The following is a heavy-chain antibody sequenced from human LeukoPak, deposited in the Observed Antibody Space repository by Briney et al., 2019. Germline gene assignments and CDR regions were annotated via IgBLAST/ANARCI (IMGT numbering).Heavy chain of an antibody. V-gene: IGHV4-30-4*08. J-gene: IGHJ6*03. CDR2: ICYSGST. D-gene: IGHD5-12*01. Sequence: SETLSLSCTVSGGSISSGDYYWSWIRQPPGKGLEWIGYICYSGSTYYNPSLKSRVTISVDTSKNQFSLKLSSVTAADTAVYYCARVRYSGYYYYYYYMDVWGKGTTVTVSS. CDR1: GGSISSGDYY. CDR3: ARVRYSGYYYYYYYMDV.